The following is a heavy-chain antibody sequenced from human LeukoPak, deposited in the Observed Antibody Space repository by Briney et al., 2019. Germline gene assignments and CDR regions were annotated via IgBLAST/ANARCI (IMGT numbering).Heavy chain of an antibody. Sequence: GGSLRLSCAASGFTFSGHWMYWLRQAPGKGLAWVSRINGDGSATNYAGSMKGRFTISRDNARNIVYLQMNSLREDDTAVYYRARELNWGQVEYWGQGTLGNVSS. V-gene: IGHV3-74*01. J-gene: IGHJ4*01. CDR3: ARELNWGQVEY. CDR1: GFTFSGHW. CDR2: INGDGSAT. D-gene: IGHD7-27*01.